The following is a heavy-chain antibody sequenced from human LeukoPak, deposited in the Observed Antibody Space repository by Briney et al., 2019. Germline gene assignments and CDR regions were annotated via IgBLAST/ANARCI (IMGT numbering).Heavy chain of an antibody. D-gene: IGHD4-17*01. V-gene: IGHV4-30-4*01. CDR1: GGSISSGDYY. CDR3: ARDVSLRSGFDY. Sequence: SETLSLTCTVSGGSISSGDYYWSWIRQPPGKGLEWIGYIYYSGSTYYNPSLKSRVNISVDTSKNQFSLKLSSVTAADTAVYYCARDVSLRSGFDYWGQGTLVTVSS. CDR2: IYYSGST. J-gene: IGHJ4*02.